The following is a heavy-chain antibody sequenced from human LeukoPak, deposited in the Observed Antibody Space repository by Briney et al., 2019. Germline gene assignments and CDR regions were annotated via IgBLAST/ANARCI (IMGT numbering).Heavy chain of an antibody. Sequence: PAGGSLRLSCAASGFTFSSYAMSWVRQAPGKGLEWVSAISGSGGSTYYADSVKGRFTISRDNAKNSLYLQMSSLRAEDTAVYYCARDPTDLGFGQYYFDYWGQGTLVTVSS. CDR1: GFTFSSYA. CDR2: ISGSGGST. D-gene: IGHD3-16*01. CDR3: ARDPTDLGFGQYYFDY. V-gene: IGHV3-23*01. J-gene: IGHJ4*02.